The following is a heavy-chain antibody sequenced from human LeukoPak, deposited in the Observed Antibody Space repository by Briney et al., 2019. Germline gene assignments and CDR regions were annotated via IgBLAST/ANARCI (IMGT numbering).Heavy chain of an antibody. CDR1: GYTFTGYY. V-gene: IGHV1-2*02. CDR3: ARDGGARYYDSSGYYGR. J-gene: IGHJ4*02. D-gene: IGHD3-22*01. Sequence: SVKVSCKASGYTFTGYYMHWVRQAPGQGLEWMGWINPNSGGTNYAQKFQGRVTMTRDTSIGTAYMELSRLRSDDTAVYYCARDGGARYYDSSGYYGRWGQGTLVTVSS. CDR2: INPNSGGT.